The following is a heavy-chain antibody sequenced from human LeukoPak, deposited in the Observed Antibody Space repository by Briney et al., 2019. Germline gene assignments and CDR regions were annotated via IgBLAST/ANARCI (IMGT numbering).Heavy chain of an antibody. Sequence: GGSLRLSCAASGFTFSSYAMSWVRQAPGKGLESVSAISGSGGSTYYADSVKGRFTISRDNSKNTLYLQMNSLRAEDTAVYYCAKGGSGYDLIRGLDYWGQGTLVTVSS. V-gene: IGHV3-23*01. CDR1: GFTFSSYA. CDR3: AKGGSGYDLIRGLDY. J-gene: IGHJ4*02. CDR2: ISGSGGST. D-gene: IGHD5-12*01.